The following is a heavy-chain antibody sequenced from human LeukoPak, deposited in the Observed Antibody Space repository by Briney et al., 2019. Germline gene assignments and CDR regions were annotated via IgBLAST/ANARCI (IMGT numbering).Heavy chain of an antibody. CDR1: GYTFTGYY. CDR2: INPNSGGT. J-gene: IGHJ5*02. D-gene: IGHD3-3*01. V-gene: IGHV1-2*02. Sequence: GASVKVSCKASGYTFTGYYMHWVRQAPGQGLEWMGWINPNSGGTNYAQKFQGRVTVTRDTSISTAYMELSRLRSDDTAVYYCARYYDFWSGYSWFDPWGQGTLVTVSS. CDR3: ARYYDFWSGYSWFDP.